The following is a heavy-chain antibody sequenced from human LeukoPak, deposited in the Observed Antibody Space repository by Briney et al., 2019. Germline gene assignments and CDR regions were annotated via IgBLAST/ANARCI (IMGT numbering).Heavy chain of an antibody. V-gene: IGHV3-21*01. D-gene: IGHD3-10*01. CDR1: GFDFSIYG. Sequence: GESLRLSCAASGFDFSIYGMNWVRQAPGKGLERVSSINSRGNYIYYSDSLKGRFTISRDNARSSLYLQMSSLRAEDTAVYYCATRIMVRRLGAFDIWGQGTMVTVSS. CDR2: INSRGNYI. J-gene: IGHJ3*02. CDR3: ATRIMVRRLGAFDI.